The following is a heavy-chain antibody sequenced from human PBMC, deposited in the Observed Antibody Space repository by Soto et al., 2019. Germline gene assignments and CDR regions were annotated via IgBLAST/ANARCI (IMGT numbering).Heavy chain of an antibody. D-gene: IGHD2-2*01. V-gene: IGHV1-46*01. CDR3: ARIYCISTSCPFDY. CDR1: GYTFTSYY. J-gene: IGHJ4*02. CDR2: INPSGGST. Sequence: QVQLVQSGAEVKKPGASVKVSCKASGYTFTSYYMHWVRQAPGQGLEWMGIINPSGGSTSYAQKFQGRVTMTRDTPPSTVYMELSSLSSEATAVYYCARIYCISTSCPFDYWGQGTLVTVSS.